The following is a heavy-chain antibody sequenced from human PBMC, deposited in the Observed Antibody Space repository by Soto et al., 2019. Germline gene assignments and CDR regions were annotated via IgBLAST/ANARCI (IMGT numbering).Heavy chain of an antibody. Sequence: SVKVSCKASGGTFSSYAISWVRQAPGQGLEWMGGIIPIFGTANYAQKFQGRVTITADESTSTAYMELSSLRPEDTDVYYCARGVLRFLEWLPSYYYGMDVWGQGTTVTVSS. CDR3: ARGVLRFLEWLPSYYYGMDV. J-gene: IGHJ6*02. V-gene: IGHV1-69*13. D-gene: IGHD3-3*01. CDR1: GGTFSSYA. CDR2: IIPIFGTA.